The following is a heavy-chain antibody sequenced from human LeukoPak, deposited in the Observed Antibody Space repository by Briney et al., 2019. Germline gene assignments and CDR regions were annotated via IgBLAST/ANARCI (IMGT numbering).Heavy chain of an antibody. CDR2: ISSSSSTI. CDR1: GFTFSSYS. D-gene: IGHD6-13*01. J-gene: IGHJ4*02. V-gene: IGHV3-48*01. CDR3: ARENFRMYSSSWYYFDY. Sequence: GGSLRLSCAASGFTFSSYSMNWVRQAPGKGLEWVSYISSSSSTIYYADSVKGRFTISRDNAKNSLYLQMNSLRAEDTAVYYCARENFRMYSSSWYYFDYWGQGTLVTVSS.